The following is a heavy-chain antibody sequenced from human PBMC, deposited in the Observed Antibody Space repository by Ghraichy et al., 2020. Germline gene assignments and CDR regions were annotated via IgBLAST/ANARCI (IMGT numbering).Heavy chain of an antibody. Sequence: GGSLRLSCAASGFTFSSYGMHWVRQAPGKGLEWVAVIWYDGSNKYYADSVKGRFTISRDNSKNTLYLQMNSLRAEDTAVYYCARGGYGDTRGNWFDPWGQGTLVTVSS. J-gene: IGHJ5*02. D-gene: IGHD4-17*01. CDR3: ARGGYGDTRGNWFDP. CDR2: IWYDGSNK. V-gene: IGHV3-33*01. CDR1: GFTFSSYG.